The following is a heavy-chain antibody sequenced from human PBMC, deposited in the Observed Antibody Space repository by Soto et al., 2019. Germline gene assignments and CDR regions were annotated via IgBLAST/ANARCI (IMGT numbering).Heavy chain of an antibody. CDR2: ISGNGSSK. J-gene: IGHJ4*02. CDR3: AKEMTSGYYLFDY. Sequence: PGGSLRLSCAASGFTFRSYAMHWVRQAPGKGLEWVSIISGNGSSKYYPDSVKGRFNISRDNSKNTVYLQMNSLRAEDAAVYYCAKEMTSGYYLFDYWGQGTLVTVSS. V-gene: IGHV3-23*01. CDR1: GFTFRSYA. D-gene: IGHD3-22*01.